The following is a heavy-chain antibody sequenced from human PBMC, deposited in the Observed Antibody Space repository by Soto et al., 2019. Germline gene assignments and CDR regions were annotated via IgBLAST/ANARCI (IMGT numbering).Heavy chain of an antibody. CDR1: GGTFSSYA. J-gene: IGHJ6*02. Sequence: QVQLVQSGAEVKKPGSSVKVSCKASGGTFSSYAISWVRQAPGQGLEWMGGIIPIFGTANYAQKFQGRVTIPADESTSTAYMELSSLRSEDTAVYYCAREDIVVVVAATGWYGMDVWGQGTTVTVSS. V-gene: IGHV1-69*01. CDR2: IIPIFGTA. CDR3: AREDIVVVVAATGWYGMDV. D-gene: IGHD2-15*01.